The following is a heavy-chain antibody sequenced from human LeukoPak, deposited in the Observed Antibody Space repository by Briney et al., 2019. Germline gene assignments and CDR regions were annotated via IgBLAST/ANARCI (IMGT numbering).Heavy chain of an antibody. CDR3: AKTVAGYWYFDL. D-gene: IGHD6-19*01. Sequence: PSETLSLTCTVSGGSISHYFWSWIRQPPGKAPEWIGYIYYSGSTNYNPSLKSRVTISVDTSKNQFSLKLSSVTAVDTAVYYCAKTVAGYWYFDLWGRGTLVTVSS. V-gene: IGHV4-59*08. CDR1: GGSISHYF. J-gene: IGHJ2*01. CDR2: IYYSGST.